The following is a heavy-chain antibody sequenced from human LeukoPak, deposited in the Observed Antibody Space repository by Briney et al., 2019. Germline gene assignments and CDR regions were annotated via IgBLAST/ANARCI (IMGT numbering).Heavy chain of an antibody. CDR3: ARDPCGADCHDEYFQY. V-gene: IGHV3-48*01. D-gene: IGHD2-21*02. Sequence: GGSLRLSCAASEFTFSPYGMNWVRQAPGKGLEWISYISRSATIIHYADSVKGRFTISRDDAKNSLYLQMNNLRAEDTAVYYCARDPCGADCHDEYFQYWGQGTLVTVSS. CDR1: EFTFSPYG. J-gene: IGHJ1*01. CDR2: ISRSATII.